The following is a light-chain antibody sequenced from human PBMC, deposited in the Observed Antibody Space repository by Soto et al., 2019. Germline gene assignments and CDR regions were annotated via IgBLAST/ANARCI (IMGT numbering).Light chain of an antibody. CDR2: EVN. CDR3: SSYTSSSTPWV. V-gene: IGLV2-14*01. Sequence: QSVLTQPASVSGSPGQSITISCTGTSSDVGAYNYVSWYQHHPGKAPKLIIYEVNNRPSGVSNRFSGSKSGNTASLTISGLQAEDEADYYCSSYTSSSTPWVFGGGTKVTVL. J-gene: IGLJ3*02. CDR1: SSDVGAYNY.